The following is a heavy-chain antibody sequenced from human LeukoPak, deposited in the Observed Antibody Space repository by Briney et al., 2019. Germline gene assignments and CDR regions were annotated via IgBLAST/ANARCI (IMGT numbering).Heavy chain of an antibody. CDR1: GGSISSGSYY. J-gene: IGHJ4*02. V-gene: IGHV4-61*02. CDR3: ARHRGVILDY. CDR2: IYTSGST. D-gene: IGHD3-16*02. Sequence: SETLSLTCTVSGGSISSGSYYWSWIRQPAGKGLEWIGRIYTSGSTNYNPSLKSRVTIPVDTSKNQFSLKLSSVTAADTAVYYCARHRGVILDYWGQGTLVTVSS.